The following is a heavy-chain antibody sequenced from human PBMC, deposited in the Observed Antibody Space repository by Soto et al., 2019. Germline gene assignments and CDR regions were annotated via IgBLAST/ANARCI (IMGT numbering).Heavy chain of an antibody. CDR2: ISSSGNTI. V-gene: IGHV3-11*01. J-gene: IGHJ3*02. D-gene: IGHD5-12*01. CDR3: ARRYGGGRAFDT. Sequence: QVQLVESGGGLVRPGESLRLSCAASEFTFSDYYMSWIRQAPGKGLEWVSYISSSGNTIYYADSVKGRFTISRDNAKNSLYLQMNTRSAEDTAVYYCARRYGGGRAFDTGGQGTTVTVSS. CDR1: EFTFSDYY.